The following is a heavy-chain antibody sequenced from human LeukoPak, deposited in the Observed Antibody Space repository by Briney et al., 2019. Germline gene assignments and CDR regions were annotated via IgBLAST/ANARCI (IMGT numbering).Heavy chain of an antibody. CDR3: ARVDLGPDDVRFLEWLFPPYYFDY. CDR1: GYTFTSYG. CDR2: ISAYNGNT. V-gene: IGHV1-18*01. D-gene: IGHD3-3*01. J-gene: IGHJ4*02. Sequence: GASVKVSCKASGYTFTSYGISWVRQAPGQGLEWMGWISAYNGNTNYAQKLQGRVTMTTDTSTSTAYMELRSLRSDDTAVYYCARVDLGPDDVRFLEWLFPPYYFDYWGQGTLVTVSS.